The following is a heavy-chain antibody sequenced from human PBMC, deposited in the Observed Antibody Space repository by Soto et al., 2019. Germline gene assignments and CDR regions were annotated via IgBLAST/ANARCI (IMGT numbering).Heavy chain of an antibody. D-gene: IGHD2-2*01. Sequence: QVQLVESGGGVVQPGRSLRLSCAASGFTFSSYGMHWVRQAPGKGLEWVAVISYDGSNKYYADSVKGRFTISRDNSKNTLYLQMNSLRAEDTAVYYCAKVSNDIVVVPAAFPGYMDVWGKGTTVTVSS. CDR1: GFTFSSYG. V-gene: IGHV3-30*18. J-gene: IGHJ6*03. CDR3: AKVSNDIVVVPAAFPGYMDV. CDR2: ISYDGSNK.